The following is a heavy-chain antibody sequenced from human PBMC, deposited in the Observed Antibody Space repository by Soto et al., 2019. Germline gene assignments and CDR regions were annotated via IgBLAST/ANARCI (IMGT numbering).Heavy chain of an antibody. CDR1: GFTSSSYA. Sequence: GGSLRLSCAASGFTSSSYAMHWVRQAPGKGLEWVAVISYDGSNKYYADSVKGRFTISRDNSKNTLYLQMNSLRAEDTAVYYCARARYSSSRKFLETDYWGQGTLVTVSS. CDR3: ARARYSSSRKFLETDY. CDR2: ISYDGSNK. J-gene: IGHJ4*02. V-gene: IGHV3-30-3*01. D-gene: IGHD6-13*01.